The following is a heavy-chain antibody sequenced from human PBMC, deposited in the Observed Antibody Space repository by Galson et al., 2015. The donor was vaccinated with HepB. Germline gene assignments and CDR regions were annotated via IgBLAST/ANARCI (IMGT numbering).Heavy chain of an antibody. V-gene: IGHV3-30*04. Sequence: SLRLSCAVSGFTFSNYAMHWVRQAPGKGLEWVAVISYDGSYEYHADSVKGRFTISRDNSKNTLYLQMSSLRADDTAVYYCVRDGIVLMVYDKLQYWGQGTLVTVSS. CDR3: VRDGIVLMVYDKLQY. CDR2: ISYDGSYE. J-gene: IGHJ4*02. D-gene: IGHD2-8*01. CDR1: GFTFSNYA.